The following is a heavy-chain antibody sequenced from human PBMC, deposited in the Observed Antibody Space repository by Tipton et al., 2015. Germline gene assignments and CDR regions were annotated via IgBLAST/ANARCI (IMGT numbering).Heavy chain of an antibody. CDR2: IYYSGST. CDR3: ASGGILGYFDY. D-gene: IGHD3-16*01. J-gene: IGHJ4*02. V-gene: IGHV4-39*01. Sequence: TLSLTCTVSGGSISINNYYWGWIRQPPGKGLEWIGSIYYSGSTYYNPSLKSRVTISVDTSKNQFSLKVSSVTAADTAVYYCASGGILGYFDYWGQGTLITVSS. CDR1: GGSISINNYY.